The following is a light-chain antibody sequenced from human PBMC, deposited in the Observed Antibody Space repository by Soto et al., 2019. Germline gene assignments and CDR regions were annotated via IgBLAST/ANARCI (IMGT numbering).Light chain of an antibody. Sequence: EIVLTQSPGTLSLSPGERATLSCRASQSVSSSYLAWYQQKPGQAPRLLIYGASSRATGIPDRFSGSVSGTDFTLTVSRLEPEDFAVYYCQQYGRSPRTFGGGTKVDIK. CDR2: GAS. J-gene: IGKJ4*01. V-gene: IGKV3-20*01. CDR3: QQYGRSPRT. CDR1: QSVSSSY.